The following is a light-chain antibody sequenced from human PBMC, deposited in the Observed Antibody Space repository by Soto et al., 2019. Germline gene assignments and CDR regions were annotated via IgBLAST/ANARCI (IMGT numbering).Light chain of an antibody. V-gene: IGKV3-15*01. J-gene: IGKJ4*01. CDR1: LSVRSP. Sequence: ETVMTQSPATLSVSPGEGASLSCRASLSVRSPLAWYQQKPGQPPSLLIHGASTRATGIPDRFSGSGSGTEFTLTISSLQSGDFAVYYCQQYHSWPLTFGGGTNVEIK. CDR3: QQYHSWPLT. CDR2: GAS.